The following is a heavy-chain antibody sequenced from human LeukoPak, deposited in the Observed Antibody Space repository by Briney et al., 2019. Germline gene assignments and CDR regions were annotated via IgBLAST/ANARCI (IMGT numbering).Heavy chain of an antibody. V-gene: IGHV1-2*04. J-gene: IGHJ4*02. D-gene: IGHD6-13*01. CDR1: GYTFTGYY. Sequence: ASVKVSCKASGYTFTGYYMHWVRQAPGQGPEWMGWINPNSGGTNYAQKFQGWVTMTRDTSISTAYMELSRLRSDDTAVYYCARACGVHSSSCFDYWGQGTLVTVSS. CDR2: INPNSGGT. CDR3: ARACGVHSSSCFDY.